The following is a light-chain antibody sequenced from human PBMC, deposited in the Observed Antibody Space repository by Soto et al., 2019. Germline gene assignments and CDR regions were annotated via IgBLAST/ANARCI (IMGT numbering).Light chain of an antibody. CDR3: QQYYSTPLT. Sequence: DIVMTQSPDSLAVSLGERATINCKSSQSVLYSSNNKNYFAWYQQKPRQPPKLPIYWASTRESGVPDRFSGSGSGTDLTLTISSLQAEDVAVYYCQQYYSTPLTFGQGTRLEIK. J-gene: IGKJ5*01. CDR1: QSVLYSSNNKNY. CDR2: WAS. V-gene: IGKV4-1*01.